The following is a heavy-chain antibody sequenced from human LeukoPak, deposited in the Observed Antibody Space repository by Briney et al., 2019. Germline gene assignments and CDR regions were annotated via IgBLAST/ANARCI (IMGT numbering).Heavy chain of an antibody. CDR3: ARDLKAVAGRKYYFDY. D-gene: IGHD6-19*01. CDR2: ISSSGGHI. J-gene: IGHJ4*02. V-gene: IGHV3-11*04. CDR1: GFSCSDNY. Sequence: PGGSLRLSCAAPGFSCSDNYMSWIRQAPGRGLEWVSYISSSGGHIHYADSVKGRFTISRDNAKNSLYLQMNSLRAEDTAVYYCARDLKAVAGRKYYFDYWGQGTLVTVSS.